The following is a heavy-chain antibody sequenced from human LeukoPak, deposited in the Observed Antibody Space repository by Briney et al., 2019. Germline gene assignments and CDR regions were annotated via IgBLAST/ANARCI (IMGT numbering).Heavy chain of an antibody. CDR2: ISGRGGST. CDR3: AKERWLGTTPLYDY. V-gene: IGHV3-23*01. D-gene: IGHD3-10*01. CDR1: GFTFSSYA. Sequence: GGSLRLSCAASGFTFSSYAMSWVRQAPGKGLEWVSAISGRGGSTYYADSVKGRFTISRDNSKNTLYLQMNSLRAEDTAVYYCAKERWLGTTPLYDYWVQGTLVTVSS. J-gene: IGHJ4*02.